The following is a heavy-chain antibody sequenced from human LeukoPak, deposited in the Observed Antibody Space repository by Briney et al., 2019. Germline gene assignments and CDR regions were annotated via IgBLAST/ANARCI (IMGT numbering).Heavy chain of an antibody. J-gene: IGHJ6*03. Sequence: SETLSLTCAVYGGSFSGYYWSWIRQPPGKGLEWIGEINHSGSTNYNPSLKSRVTISVDTSKNQFSLKLSSVTAADTAVYYCARGGIAAAGPVYYYYYYYMDVWGKGTTVTVSS. CDR2: INHSGST. V-gene: IGHV4-34*01. CDR3: ARGGIAAAGPVYYYYYYYMDV. CDR1: GGSFSGYY. D-gene: IGHD6-13*01.